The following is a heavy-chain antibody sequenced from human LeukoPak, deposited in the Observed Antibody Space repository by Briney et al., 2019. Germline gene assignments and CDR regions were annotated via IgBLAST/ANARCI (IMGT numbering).Heavy chain of an antibody. V-gene: IGHV3-30*18. CDR3: AKGDSGYSYADIYY. J-gene: IGHJ4*02. CDR1: GFTFSSYG. D-gene: IGHD5-18*01. CDR2: ISYDGSNK. Sequence: PGRSLRLSCAASGFTFSSYGMHWVRQAPGKGLEWVAVISYDGSNKYYADSVKGRFTISRENSKNTLYLQMNSLRAEDTAVYYCAKGDSGYSYADIYYWGQGTLVTVSS.